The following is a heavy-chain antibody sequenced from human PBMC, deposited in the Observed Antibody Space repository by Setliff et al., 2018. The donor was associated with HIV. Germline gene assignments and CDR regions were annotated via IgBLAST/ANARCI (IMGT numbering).Heavy chain of an antibody. CDR3: ARARGLLPYYYLDV. D-gene: IGHD3-10*01. CDR1: GGSISSGGYY. V-gene: IGHV4-31*03. J-gene: IGHJ6*03. CDR2: IYYNGST. Sequence: PSETLSLTCTVSGGSISSGGYYWSWIRQHPGKGLEWIGYIYYNGSTYYNPSLKSRVTMSVDTSKNQFSLKLSSVTAADTAVYYCARARGLLPYYYLDVWGKGTTVTVSS.